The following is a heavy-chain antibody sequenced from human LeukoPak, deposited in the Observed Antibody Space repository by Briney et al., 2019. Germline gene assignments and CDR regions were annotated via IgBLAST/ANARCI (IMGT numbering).Heavy chain of an antibody. D-gene: IGHD2-2*02. Sequence: PSETLSLTCTVSGGSISSSSYYWGWIRQPPGKGLGWIGSIYYSGSTYYNPSLKSRVTISVDTSKNQFSLKLSSVTAADTAVYYCARTIVVVPAAILGHFDYWGQGTLVTVSS. V-gene: IGHV4-39*01. J-gene: IGHJ4*02. CDR3: ARTIVVVPAAILGHFDY. CDR1: GGSISSSSYY. CDR2: IYYSGST.